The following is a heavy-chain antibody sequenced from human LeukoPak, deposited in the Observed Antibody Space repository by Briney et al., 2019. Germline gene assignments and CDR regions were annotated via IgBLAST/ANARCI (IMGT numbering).Heavy chain of an antibody. V-gene: IGHV4-34*01. D-gene: IGHD3-10*01. CDR1: GGSFSGYY. CDR2: INHRGDT. Sequence: SETLSLTCAVYGGSFSGYYWSWIRQPPGKGLEWIGEINHRGDTNYNQSLKSRVTLSVDTSNNQFSLKLSSMAAADTAVYYCARGGRGVSAARRFKPGNWFDPWGQGTLVIVSS. J-gene: IGHJ5*02. CDR3: ARGGRGVSAARRFKPGNWFDP.